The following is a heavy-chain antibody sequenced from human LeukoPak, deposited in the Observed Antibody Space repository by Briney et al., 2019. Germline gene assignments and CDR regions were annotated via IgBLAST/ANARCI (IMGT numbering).Heavy chain of an antibody. CDR3: ARMYYYDSSGYLPFDY. J-gene: IGHJ4*02. D-gene: IGHD3-22*01. CDR2: IYYSGST. V-gene: IGHV4-61*08. Sequence: SQTLSLTCTVSGGSISSGDYYWSWIRQPPGKGLEWIGYIYYSGSTNYNPSLKSRVTISVDTSKNQFSLKLSSVTAADTAVYHCARMYYYDSSGYLPFDYWGQGTLVTVSS. CDR1: GGSISSGDYY.